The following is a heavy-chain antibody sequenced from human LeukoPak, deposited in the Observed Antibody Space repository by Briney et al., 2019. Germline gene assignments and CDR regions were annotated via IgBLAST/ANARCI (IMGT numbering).Heavy chain of an antibody. CDR3: ARPNITSYYDSRGYDAFDV. J-gene: IGHJ3*01. V-gene: IGHV5-51*01. D-gene: IGHD3-22*01. Sequence: GEALKIFCKGSGYSFISYWIGWVRQMRRKGLEGMGMIFSGESDTRYSPSFQGQVTISADKSVRTAYLQWSSLKASDTAMYYCARPNITSYYDSRGYDAFDVWGQGTMVTVSS. CDR1: GYSFISYW. CDR2: IFSGESDT.